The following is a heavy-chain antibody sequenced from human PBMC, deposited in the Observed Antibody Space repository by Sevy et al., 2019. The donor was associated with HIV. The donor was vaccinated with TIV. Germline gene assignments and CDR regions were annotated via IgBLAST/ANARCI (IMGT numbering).Heavy chain of an antibody. D-gene: IGHD6-13*01. CDR1: GYSFANNW. V-gene: IGHV5-51*01. CDR2: VYPGDSDT. Sequence: GESLKISCKGSGYSFANNWIDWVRQMPGKGLEWMGIVYPGDSDTTYSPSYQGQVTISVDKSISTAYLQWNSLKASDTAMYYCARLPVAAAGLYYFDYWGQGTLVTVSS. J-gene: IGHJ4*02. CDR3: ARLPVAAAGLYYFDY.